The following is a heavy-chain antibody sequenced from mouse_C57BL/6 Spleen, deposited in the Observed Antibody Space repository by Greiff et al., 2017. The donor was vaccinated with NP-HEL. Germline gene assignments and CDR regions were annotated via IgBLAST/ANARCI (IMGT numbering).Heavy chain of an antibody. CDR3: TRAFAY. Sequence: EVKVEESGGGLVQPGGSMKLSCVASGFTFSNYWMNWVRQSPEQGLEWVAQIRLKSDNYATHYAESVKGRFTISRDDSKSSVYLQMNNLRAEDTGIYYCTRAFAYWGQGTLVTVSA. J-gene: IGHJ3*01. CDR1: GFTFSNYW. V-gene: IGHV6-3*01. CDR2: IRLKSDNYAT.